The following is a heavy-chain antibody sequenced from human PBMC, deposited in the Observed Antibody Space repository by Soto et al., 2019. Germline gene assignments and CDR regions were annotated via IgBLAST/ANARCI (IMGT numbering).Heavy chain of an antibody. CDR2: ISGSNGDST. J-gene: IGHJ5*02. CDR3: VKHNWNNLGWCDP. D-gene: IGHD1-20*01. V-gene: IGHV3-23*01. CDR1: GFTFSKSA. Sequence: EVQLLESGGGLVQPGESLRLSCAASGFTFSKSAMTWVRQTPGKGLEWVSTISGSNGDSTYYADSVKGRFTISRDNSKNTLYLQMNSLRAEDTAVYNCVKHNWNNLGWCDPWGQGTLVTVSS.